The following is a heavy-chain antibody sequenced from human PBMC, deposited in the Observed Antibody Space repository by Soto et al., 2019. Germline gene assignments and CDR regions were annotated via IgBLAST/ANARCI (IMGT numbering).Heavy chain of an antibody. Sequence: GGSLRLSCAASGFTFSSYAMSWVRQAPGKGLEWVSAISGSGGSTYYADSVKGRFTISRGNSKNTLYLQMNSLRAEDTAVYYCAKDYCSGGSCYYDYWGQGTLVTVSS. D-gene: IGHD2-15*01. CDR3: AKDYCSGGSCYYDY. CDR2: ISGSGGST. V-gene: IGHV3-23*01. CDR1: GFTFSSYA. J-gene: IGHJ4*02.